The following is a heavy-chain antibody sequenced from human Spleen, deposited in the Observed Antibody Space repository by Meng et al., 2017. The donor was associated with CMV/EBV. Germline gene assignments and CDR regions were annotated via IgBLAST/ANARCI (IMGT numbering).Heavy chain of an antibody. CDR2: INPNSGGT. CDR3: ARGLGCSSANCNFYYGVDV. V-gene: IGHV1-2*02. Sequence: ASVKVSCKASGYTFTGYYIHWVRQAPGQGLEWMGWINPNSGGTSPAQKFQGRLTMTRDTSINTAYMELSRLRSDDTAVYYCARGLGCSSANCNFYYGVDVWGQGTTVTVSS. D-gene: IGHD2-2*01. J-gene: IGHJ6*02. CDR1: GYTFTGYY.